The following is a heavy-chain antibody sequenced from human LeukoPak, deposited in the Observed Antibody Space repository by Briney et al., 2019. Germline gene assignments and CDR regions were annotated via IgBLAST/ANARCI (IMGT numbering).Heavy chain of an antibody. D-gene: IGHD6-13*01. CDR2: IYYSGST. Sequence: SETLSLTCTVSGGSISSSSYYWGWIRQPPGKGLEWIVSIYYSGSTYYNPSLKSRVTISVDTSKNQFSLKLSSVTAADTAVYYCARSSSWPPGYYYYGMDVWGQGTTVTVSS. J-gene: IGHJ6*02. V-gene: IGHV4-39*01. CDR1: GGSISSSSYY. CDR3: ARSSSWPPGYYYYGMDV.